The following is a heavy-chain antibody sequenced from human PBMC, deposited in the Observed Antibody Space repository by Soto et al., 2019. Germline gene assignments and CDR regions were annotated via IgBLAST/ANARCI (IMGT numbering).Heavy chain of an antibody. D-gene: IGHD1-26*01. V-gene: IGHV4-4*02. Sequence: ETLSLTCAVSGGSISSSNWWSWVRQPPGKGLEWIGEIYHSGSTNYNPSLKSRFTISVDKSKNQFSLKLGSVTAADTAVYYCARFNSGSYYEAFDIWGQGTMVS. CDR1: GGSISSSNW. CDR2: IYHSGST. J-gene: IGHJ3*02. CDR3: ARFNSGSYYEAFDI.